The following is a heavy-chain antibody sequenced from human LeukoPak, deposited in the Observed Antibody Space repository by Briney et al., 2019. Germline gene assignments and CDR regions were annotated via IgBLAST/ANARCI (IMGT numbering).Heavy chain of an antibody. J-gene: IGHJ4*02. CDR3: ARTVGATTGIDY. V-gene: IGHV4-4*02. D-gene: IGHD1-26*01. Sequence: SETLSLTCAVSGGSGGSISSSNYWSWVRQPPGKGLEWIGEIYHSGSTNYNPSLKSRVTISVDTSKNQFSLRLSSVTAADTAVYYCARTVGATTGIDYWGQGALVTVSS. CDR2: IYHSGST. CDR1: GGSGGSISSSNY.